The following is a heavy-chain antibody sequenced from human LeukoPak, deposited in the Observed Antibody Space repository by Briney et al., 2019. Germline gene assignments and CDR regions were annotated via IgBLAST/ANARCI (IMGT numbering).Heavy chain of an antibody. CDR2: INPNSGGT. CDR1: GYTFTGYY. Sequence: ASVKVSCKASGYTFTGYYMHWVRQAPGQGLEWMGWINPNSGGTNYAQKFQGRVTMTRDMSTSTVYMELSSLRSEDTAVYYCARALGSSGFDDAFDIWGQGTMVTVSS. V-gene: IGHV1-2*02. CDR3: ARALGSSGFDDAFDI. J-gene: IGHJ3*02. D-gene: IGHD3-22*01.